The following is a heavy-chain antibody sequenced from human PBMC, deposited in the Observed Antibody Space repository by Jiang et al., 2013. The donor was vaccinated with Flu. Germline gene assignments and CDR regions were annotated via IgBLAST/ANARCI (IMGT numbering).Heavy chain of an antibody. CDR2: MSSSSRFI. D-gene: IGHD6-19*01. J-gene: IGHJ4*02. Sequence: GLVKPGGSLRLSCATSGFTFSSYTMMWVRQAPGKGLEWVSYMSSSSRFIYYADSVRGRFTISRDNAKNSLFLQLNSLRVEDTAVYYCARDGGYSSAWIDFWGQGTLVTVSS. V-gene: IGHV3-21*01. CDR1: GFTFSSYT. CDR3: ARDGGYSSAWIDF.